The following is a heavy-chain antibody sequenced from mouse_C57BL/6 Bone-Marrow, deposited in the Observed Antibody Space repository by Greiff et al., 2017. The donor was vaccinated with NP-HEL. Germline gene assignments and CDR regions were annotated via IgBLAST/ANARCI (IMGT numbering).Heavy chain of an antibody. D-gene: IGHD1-3*01. CDR3: TTWTKCSY. CDR1: GYTFTDYE. Sequence: VQLKQSGAELVRPGASVTLSCKASGYTFTDYEMHWVKQTPVHGLEWIGAIDPETGGTAYNQKFKGKAILTADKSSSTAYMELRSLTSEDSAVYYCTTWTKCSYWGQGTLVTVSA. J-gene: IGHJ3*01. V-gene: IGHV1-15*01. CDR2: IDPETGGT.